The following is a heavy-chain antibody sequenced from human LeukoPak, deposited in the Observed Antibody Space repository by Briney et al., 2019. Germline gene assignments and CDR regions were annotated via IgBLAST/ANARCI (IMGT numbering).Heavy chain of an antibody. CDR1: GYTFTTYD. J-gene: IGHJ4*02. Sequence: ASVKVSCKASGYTFTTYDITWVRQAPGQGPEWMGVIYPSGGGTSYPQKFQGRVTMTRDTSTSTVYMELSSLRSDDTAVYYCARELVGGYFDYWGQGTLVTVSS. CDR3: ARELVGGYFDY. V-gene: IGHV1-46*01. CDR2: IYPSGGGT. D-gene: IGHD1-26*01.